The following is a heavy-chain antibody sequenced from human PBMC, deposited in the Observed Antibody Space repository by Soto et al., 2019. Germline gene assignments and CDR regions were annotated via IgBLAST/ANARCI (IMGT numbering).Heavy chain of an antibody. J-gene: IGHJ6*03. V-gene: IGHV4-39*01. Sequence: SETLSLTCTVSGGSISSSSYYWGWIRQPPGKGLEWIGSIYYSGSTYYNPSLKSRVTISVDTSKNQFSLKLSSVTAADTAVYYCARHVGGWGRGYYYYYMDVWGKGTTVTVSS. CDR3: ARHVGGWGRGYYYYYMDV. CDR2: IYYSGST. CDR1: GGSISSSSYY. D-gene: IGHD6-19*01.